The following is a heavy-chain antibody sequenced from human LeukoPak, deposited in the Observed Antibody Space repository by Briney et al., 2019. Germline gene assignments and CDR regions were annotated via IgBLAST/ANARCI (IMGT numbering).Heavy chain of an antibody. CDR1: GGTFSSYA. CDR2: IIPILGIA. J-gene: IGHJ5*02. V-gene: IGHV1-69*04. CDR3: ARGGGSLGYCSSTSCYGWFDP. D-gene: IGHD2-2*01. Sequence: SVNLSCNASGGTFSSYAISWVRHAPGQGLEWMGRIIPILGIANYAQKFQGRVTITADKSTSTAYMELSSLRSEDTAVYYCARGGGSLGYCSSTSCYGWFDPWGQGTLVTVSS.